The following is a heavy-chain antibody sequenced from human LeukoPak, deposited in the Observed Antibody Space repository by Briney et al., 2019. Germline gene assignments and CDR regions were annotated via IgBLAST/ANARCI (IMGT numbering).Heavy chain of an antibody. CDR1: GFTFRSYT. Sequence: GGSLTLSCAASGFTFRSYTMSWVRQAPGKGLEWVSSISGSGESTYYADSVKGRFTISRDNSKNTLYLQMNSLRAEDTAVYYCAKDSRYDTMIVVVISFDYWGQGTLVTVSS. CDR2: ISGSGEST. D-gene: IGHD3-22*01. CDR3: AKDSRYDTMIVVVISFDY. J-gene: IGHJ4*02. V-gene: IGHV3-23*01.